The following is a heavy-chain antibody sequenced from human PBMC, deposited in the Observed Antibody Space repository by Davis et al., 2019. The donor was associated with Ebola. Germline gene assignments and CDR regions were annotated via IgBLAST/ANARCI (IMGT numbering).Heavy chain of an antibody. V-gene: IGHV3-11*01. Sequence: PGGSLRLSCAASGFTFSDYYMSWIRQAPGKGLEWVSYISSSGSIIYYADSVKGRFTISRDNAKKSLYLQMNSLRAEDTAVYYCARWGQGNSWHVDYWGQGTLVTVSS. CDR2: ISSSGSII. D-gene: IGHD6-13*01. CDR3: ARWGQGNSWHVDY. CDR1: GFTFSDYY. J-gene: IGHJ4*02.